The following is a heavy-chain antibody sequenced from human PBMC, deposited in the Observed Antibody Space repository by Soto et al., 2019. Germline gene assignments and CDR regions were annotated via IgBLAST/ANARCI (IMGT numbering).Heavy chain of an antibody. D-gene: IGHD3-10*01. CDR3: ASRRRFRGGRDY. J-gene: IGHJ4*02. V-gene: IGHV4-34*01. CDR2: INHSGST. Sequence: SETLSLTCAVYGGSFSGYYWSWIRQPPGKGLEWIGEINHSGSTNYNPSLKSRVTISVDTSKNQFSLKLSSVTAADTAVYYCASRRRFRGGRDYWGQGTLVTVSS. CDR1: GGSFSGYY.